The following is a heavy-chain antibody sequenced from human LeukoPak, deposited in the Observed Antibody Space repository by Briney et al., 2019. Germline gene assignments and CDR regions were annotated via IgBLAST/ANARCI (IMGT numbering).Heavy chain of an antibody. Sequence: SVKLSCKASGATFSSYTISWVRQAPGQGLEWRGRIIPYLGIANYAQKFQGIVTITADKSTSTAYMELSSLRSEDTAVYCCARDQPSQGPDGYSGNWWGQGTLVTVSS. CDR3: ARDQPSQGPDGYSGNW. J-gene: IGHJ4*02. CDR1: GATFSSYT. CDR2: IIPYLGIA. D-gene: IGHD5-24*01. V-gene: IGHV1-69*04.